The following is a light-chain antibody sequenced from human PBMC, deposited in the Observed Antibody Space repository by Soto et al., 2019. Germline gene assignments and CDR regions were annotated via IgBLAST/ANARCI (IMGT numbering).Light chain of an antibody. Sequence: DIQLTQSPPFLSASVGDRVTITCRASQDISSSLAWYQQKPGKAPKLLIFAASTLQSGVPSRFSGSGSGTEFTLTISSLQPEDFATYYCQQFHTYPRTLGQGTKVDIK. CDR3: QQFHTYPRT. CDR2: AAS. CDR1: QDISSS. V-gene: IGKV1-9*01. J-gene: IGKJ1*01.